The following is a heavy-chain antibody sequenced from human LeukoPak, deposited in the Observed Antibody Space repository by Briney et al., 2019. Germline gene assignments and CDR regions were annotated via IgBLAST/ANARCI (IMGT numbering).Heavy chain of an antibody. D-gene: IGHD1-26*01. CDR3: AKDSLATGYYYYYGVDV. V-gene: IGHV3-15*01. J-gene: IGHJ6*02. Sequence: GGSLRLSCAASGFTFSSAWMNWVRQAPGKGLEWVGRIKSRKDGETTDYAAPVKGRFTVSRDNSKNTLYLQMNSLRPEDTAVYYCAKDSLATGYYYYYGVDVWGQGTTVTVSS. CDR2: IKSRKDGETT. CDR1: GFTFSSAW.